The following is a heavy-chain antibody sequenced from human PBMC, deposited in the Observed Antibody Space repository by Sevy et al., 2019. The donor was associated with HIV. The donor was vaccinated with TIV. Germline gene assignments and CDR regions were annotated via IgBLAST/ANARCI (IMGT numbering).Heavy chain of an antibody. D-gene: IGHD6-19*01. CDR3: ASWVAYSSGWFLVFDY. CDR2: TYYRSKWYN. Sequence: SQTLSLTCAISGDSVSSNSAAWNWIRQSPSRGLEWLGRTYYRSKWYNDYAVSVKSRITINPDTSKIQFTLQLNPVTPEATAVYYCASWVAYSSGWFLVFDYWGQGTLVTVSS. J-gene: IGHJ4*02. V-gene: IGHV6-1*01. CDR1: GDSVSSNSAA.